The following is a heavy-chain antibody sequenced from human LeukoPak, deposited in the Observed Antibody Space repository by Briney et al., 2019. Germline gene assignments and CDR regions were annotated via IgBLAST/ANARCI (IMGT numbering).Heavy chain of an antibody. CDR3: ARVRAVAGTDVLYYFDY. CDR1: GFTFSRYW. Sequence: GGSLRLSCAASGFTFSRYWMSCVRQAPGKGLEWVANIKQDGSEKYYVDSVKGRFTISRDNAKNTVFLQMNSLRAEDTAVYYCARVRAVAGTDVLYYFDYWGQGTLVTVSS. CDR2: IKQDGSEK. V-gene: IGHV3-7*02. D-gene: IGHD6-19*01. J-gene: IGHJ4*02.